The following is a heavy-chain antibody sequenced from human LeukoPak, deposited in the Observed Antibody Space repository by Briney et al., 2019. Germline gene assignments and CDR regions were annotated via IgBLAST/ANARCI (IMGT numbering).Heavy chain of an antibody. D-gene: IGHD3-10*01. V-gene: IGHV3-74*01. CDR2: INSDGSST. CDR3: ARTYYYGSGSDY. J-gene: IGHJ4*02. CDR1: GFTFSSYW. Sequence: PGGSLRLSCAASGFTFSSYWMHWVRQVPGKGLVWVSRINSDGSSTSYADSVKGRFTISRDNAKNTLYVQMNSLRAEDTALYHCARTYYYGSGSDYWGQGTLVTVSS.